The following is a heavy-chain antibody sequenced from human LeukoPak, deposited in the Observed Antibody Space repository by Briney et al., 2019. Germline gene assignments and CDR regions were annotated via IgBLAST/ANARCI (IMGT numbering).Heavy chain of an antibody. V-gene: IGHV3-21*06. D-gene: IGHD2-2*01. J-gene: IGHJ4*02. CDR3: ARDSTARSSTSCHDY. CDR1: GFTFSSYS. Sequence: GGSLRLSCAASGFTFSSYSMNWVRQAPGKGLEWASSISTSSSYIYYADSVKGRFTISRDNAKNSLYLQMNSLRAEDTAVYYCARDSTARSSTSCHDYWGQGTLVTVSS. CDR2: ISTSSSYI.